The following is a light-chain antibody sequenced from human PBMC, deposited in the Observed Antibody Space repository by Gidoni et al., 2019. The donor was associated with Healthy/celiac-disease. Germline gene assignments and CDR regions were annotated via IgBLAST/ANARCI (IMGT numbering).Light chain of an antibody. CDR3: QQYGSSPWT. Sequence: EIVLTPSPGTLSLSPGERATLSCRASQSVSSSYLAWYQQKPGQAPKLLIYGASSRATGNPDRFSGSGSGTDFTLTISRLEPEDFAVYYCQQYGSSPWTFGQGTKVEIK. CDR2: GAS. V-gene: IGKV3-20*01. CDR1: QSVSSSY. J-gene: IGKJ1*01.